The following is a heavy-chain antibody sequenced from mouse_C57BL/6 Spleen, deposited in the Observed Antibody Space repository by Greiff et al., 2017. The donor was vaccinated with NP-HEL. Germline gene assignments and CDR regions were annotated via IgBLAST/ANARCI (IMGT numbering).Heavy chain of an antibody. D-gene: IGHD2-2*01. V-gene: IGHV1-42*01. CDR1: GYSFTGYY. Sequence: VQLQQSGPELVKPGASVKISCKASGYSFTGYYMNWVKQSPEKSLEWIGEINPSTGGTTYNQKFKAKATLTVDKSSSTAYMQLKSLTSEDSAVYYCARSFYYGYDGRRAWFAYWGQGTLVTVSA. J-gene: IGHJ3*01. CDR3: ARSFYYGYDGRRAWFAY. CDR2: INPSTGGT.